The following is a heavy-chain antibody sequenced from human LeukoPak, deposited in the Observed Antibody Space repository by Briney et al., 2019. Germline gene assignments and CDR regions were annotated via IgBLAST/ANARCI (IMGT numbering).Heavy chain of an antibody. CDR2: VSGSGGTT. J-gene: IGHJ4*02. CDR1: GFSFSSYA. Sequence: GGTPRLSCAASGFSFSSYAMSWVRQAPGKGLEGVATVSGSGGTTYYADSVRGRFTISRDNSKNTLFLQMSSLGAEDTAVYFCAKLTGASPRNYLDYWGQGTLVTVSS. D-gene: IGHD4/OR15-4a*01. CDR3: AKLTGASPRNYLDY. V-gene: IGHV3-23*01.